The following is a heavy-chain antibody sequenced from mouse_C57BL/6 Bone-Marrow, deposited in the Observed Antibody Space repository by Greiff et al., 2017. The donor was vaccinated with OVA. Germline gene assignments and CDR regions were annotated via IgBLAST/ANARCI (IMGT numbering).Heavy chain of an antibody. Sequence: EVKLVESGGGLVKPGGSLKLSCAASGFTFSDYGMHWVRQAPEKGLEWVAYISSGSSTIYYADTVKGRFTISRDNAKNTLFLQMTSLRSEDTAMYYCALITTVVEDHYYAMDYWGQGTSVTVSS. CDR2: ISSGSSTI. CDR1: GFTFSDYG. CDR3: ALITTVVEDHYYAMDY. J-gene: IGHJ4*01. D-gene: IGHD1-1*01. V-gene: IGHV5-17*01.